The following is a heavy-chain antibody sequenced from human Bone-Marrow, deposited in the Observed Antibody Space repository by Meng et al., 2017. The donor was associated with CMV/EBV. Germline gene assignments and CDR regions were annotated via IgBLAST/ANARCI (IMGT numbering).Heavy chain of an antibody. CDR3: ARVPYCSSTSCYRNWFDP. V-gene: IGHV1-69*10. CDR1: GGTFSSYA. CDR2: IIPILGIA. Sequence: SVKVSCKASGGTFSSYAISWVRQAPGQGLEWMGGIIPILGIANYAQKFQGRVTITADKSTSTAYMELSSLRSEDTAVYYCARVPYCSSTSCYRNWFDPWGQGTLVTVS. D-gene: IGHD2-2*01. J-gene: IGHJ5*02.